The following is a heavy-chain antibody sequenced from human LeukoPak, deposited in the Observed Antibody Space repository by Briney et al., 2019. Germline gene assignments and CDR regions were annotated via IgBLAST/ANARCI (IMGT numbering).Heavy chain of an antibody. CDR2: INPNSGGT. V-gene: IGHV1-2*02. J-gene: IGHJ4*02. Sequence: GASVKLSCTASGYTFTGYYMHWVRQAPGQGLEWMAWINPNSGGTNYAQKFQGRVTMTRDTSISTAYMELTRLRSDDTAVYYCARDNGDYWFDYWGQGTLVTVSS. CDR3: ARDNGDYWFDY. D-gene: IGHD4-17*01. CDR1: GYTFTGYY.